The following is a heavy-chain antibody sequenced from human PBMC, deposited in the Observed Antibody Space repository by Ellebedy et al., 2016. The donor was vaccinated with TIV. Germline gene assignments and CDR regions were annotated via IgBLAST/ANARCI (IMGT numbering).Heavy chain of an antibody. CDR3: ARHGELLLWFGEFYYYYGMDV. CDR1: GYSFTSYW. D-gene: IGHD3-10*01. J-gene: IGHJ6*02. Sequence: PGGSLRLSCKGSGYSFTSYWIGWVRQMPGKGLEWMGIIYPGDYDTRYSPSFQGQVTISADNSISTAYLQWSSLKASDTAMYYCARHGELLLWFGEFYYYYGMDVWGQGTTVTVPS. CDR2: IYPGDYDT. V-gene: IGHV5-51*01.